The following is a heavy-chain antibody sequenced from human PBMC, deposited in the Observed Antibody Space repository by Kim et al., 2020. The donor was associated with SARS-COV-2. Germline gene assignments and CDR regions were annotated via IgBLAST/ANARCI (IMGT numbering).Heavy chain of an antibody. Sequence: ASVKVSCKASGYTFDTYALYWVRQAPGQRFEWMGWINGGNGNTRYSQNFQGRVTITRDTSATTAYMELSSLTSKDTAVYYCAREGSGSYNWLDPWGQGTLDTVSS. D-gene: IGHD3-10*01. CDR2: INGGNGNT. CDR3: AREGSGSYNWLDP. CDR1: GYTFDTYA. J-gene: IGHJ5*02. V-gene: IGHV1-3*01.